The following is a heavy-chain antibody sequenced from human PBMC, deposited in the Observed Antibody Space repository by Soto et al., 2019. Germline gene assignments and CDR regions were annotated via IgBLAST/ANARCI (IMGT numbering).Heavy chain of an antibody. V-gene: IGHV1-18*01. CDR1: GYTFTSYG. J-gene: IGHJ5*02. Sequence: ASVKVSCKASGYTFTSYGISWVRQAPGQGLEWMGWISAYNGNTNYAQKLQGRVTMTTDTSTSTAYMELSSLRSEDTAVYYCARGPYSSGWSNWFVPWGQVTLVTVSS. D-gene: IGHD6-19*01. CDR2: ISAYNGNT. CDR3: ARGPYSSGWSNWFVP.